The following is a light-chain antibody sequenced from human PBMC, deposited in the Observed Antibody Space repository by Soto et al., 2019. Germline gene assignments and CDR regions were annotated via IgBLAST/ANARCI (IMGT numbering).Light chain of an antibody. J-gene: IGLJ2*01. V-gene: IGLV6-57*01. CDR1: SGSIASNY. CDR2: EDN. CDR3: QSYDSSNVV. Sequence: NFMLTQPHSVSETTGKTVTISCTRSSGSIASNYVQWYQQRPGSSPTTVIYEDNQRPSGVPARFSGSIDSSSNSASLTISALKTEDEAYYYCQSYDSSNVVFGGGTKLTVL.